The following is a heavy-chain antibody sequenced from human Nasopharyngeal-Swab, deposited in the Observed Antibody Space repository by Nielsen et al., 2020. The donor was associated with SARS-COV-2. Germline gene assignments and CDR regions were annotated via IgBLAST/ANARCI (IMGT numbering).Heavy chain of an antibody. CDR2: INHGGTT. Sequence: SETLSLTCAVFSGSFSEYNWNWIRQPPGKGLEWIGEINHGGTTNYNPSLKSRVTVSVDTSKNQFSLRLTSVTAADTAVYYCARDKGFSFDVWGQGTTVIVSS. CDR1: SGSFSEYN. D-gene: IGHD2/OR15-2a*01. CDR3: ARDKGFSFDV. V-gene: IGHV4-34*01. J-gene: IGHJ6*02.